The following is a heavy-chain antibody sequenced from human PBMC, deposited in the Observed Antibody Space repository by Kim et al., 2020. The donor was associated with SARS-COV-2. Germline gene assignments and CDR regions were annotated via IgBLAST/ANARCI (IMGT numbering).Heavy chain of an antibody. V-gene: IGHV3-13*04. CDR1: GFTFSSYD. D-gene: IGHD3-10*01. CDR3: ARDRGQDAFDI. Sequence: GGSLRLSCAASGFTFSSYDMHWVRQATGKGLEWVSAIGTAGDTYYPGSVKGRFTISRENAKNSLYLQMNSLRAGDTAVYYCARDRGQDAFDIWGQGTMVTVSS. J-gene: IGHJ3*02. CDR2: IGTAGDT.